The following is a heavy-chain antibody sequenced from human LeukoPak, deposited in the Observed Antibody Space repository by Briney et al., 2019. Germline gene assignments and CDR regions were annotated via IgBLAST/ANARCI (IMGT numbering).Heavy chain of an antibody. CDR1: GFTFSSYG. D-gene: IGHD3-10*01. CDR2: ISGSGGST. J-gene: IGHJ4*02. CDR3: AKDFLGYYGSGSYYVQRFFDY. Sequence: GGSLRLSRAASGFTFSSYGMSWVRQAPGKGLEWVSAISGSGGSTFYADSVKGRFTISRDNSKNTLYLQMNSLRPEDTAVYYCAKDFLGYYGSGSYYVQRFFDYWGQGTLVTVSS. V-gene: IGHV3-23*01.